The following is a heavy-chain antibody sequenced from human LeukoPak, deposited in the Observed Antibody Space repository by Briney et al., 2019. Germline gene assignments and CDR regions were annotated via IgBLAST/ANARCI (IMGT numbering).Heavy chain of an antibody. CDR2: IYYSGST. V-gene: IGHV4-39*01. CDR1: GGSIYSSSYY. Sequence: SETLSLTCTVSGGSIYSSSYYWGWIRQPPGKGLEWIGNIYYSGSTYYNPSLKSRVTISVDTSENQFSLKLSSVTAADTAVYYCVTGNYYSSDYWGQGTLVTVSS. CDR3: VTGNYYSSDY. J-gene: IGHJ4*02. D-gene: IGHD3-10*01.